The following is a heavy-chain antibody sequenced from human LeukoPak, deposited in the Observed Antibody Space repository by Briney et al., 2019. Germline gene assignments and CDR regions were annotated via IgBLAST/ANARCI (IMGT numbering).Heavy chain of an antibody. CDR3: ARDFNPITMIVVVITPFDY. CDR2: ISAYNGNT. J-gene: IGHJ4*02. V-gene: IGHV1-18*01. CDR1: GYTFTSYG. Sequence: GASVKVSCKASGYTFTSYGISWVRQAPGQGLEWMGWISAYNGNTNYAQKLQGRVTMTTDTSTSTAYMELRSLRSDDTAVYYCARDFNPITMIVVVITPFDYWGQGTLVTVSS. D-gene: IGHD3-22*01.